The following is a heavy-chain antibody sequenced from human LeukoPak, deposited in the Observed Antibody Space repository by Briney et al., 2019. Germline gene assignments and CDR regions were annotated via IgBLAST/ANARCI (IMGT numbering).Heavy chain of an antibody. CDR1: GGSFSGYY. J-gene: IGHJ3*02. CDR3: ARVRVPLGAFDI. V-gene: IGHV4-34*01. D-gene: IGHD3-10*01. Sequence: SETLSLTCAVYGGSFSGYYWSWIRQPPGKGLEWIGEINHSGSTNYNPSLKSRVTISVDTSKNQFSLELSSVTAADTAVYYCARVRVPLGAFDIWGQGTMVTVSS. CDR2: INHSGST.